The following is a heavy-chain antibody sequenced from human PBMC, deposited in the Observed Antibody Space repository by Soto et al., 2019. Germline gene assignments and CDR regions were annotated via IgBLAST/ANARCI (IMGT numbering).Heavy chain of an antibody. CDR1: GFTFSSYG. J-gene: IGHJ6*02. Sequence: QVQLVESGGGVVQPGRSLRLSCAASGFTFSSYGMHWVRQAPGKGLEWVAVISYDGSNQYYADSVKGRFTISRDNSKNTLYLQMNSLRAEDTAVYSCAKDVLRFLEWLAFYGRDVWGQGTTVTVSS. CDR2: ISYDGSNQ. CDR3: AKDVLRFLEWLAFYGRDV. V-gene: IGHV3-30*18. D-gene: IGHD3-3*01.